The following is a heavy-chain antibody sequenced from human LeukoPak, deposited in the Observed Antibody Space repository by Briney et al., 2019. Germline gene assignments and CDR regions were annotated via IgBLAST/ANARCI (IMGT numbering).Heavy chain of an antibody. V-gene: IGHV3-30-3*01. CDR2: ISYDGSNK. J-gene: IGHJ4*02. D-gene: IGHD5-24*01. Sequence: GRSLRLSCAASGFTFSSYAMHWVRQAPGKGLEWVAVISYDGSNKYYADSVKGRFTISRDNSKNTLYLQMNSLRAEDTAVYYCARISEMATREFDYWGQGTLVTVSS. CDR1: GFTFSSYA. CDR3: ARISEMATREFDY.